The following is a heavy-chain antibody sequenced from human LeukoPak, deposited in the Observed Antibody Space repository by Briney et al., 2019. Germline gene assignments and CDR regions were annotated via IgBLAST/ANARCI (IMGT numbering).Heavy chain of an antibody. D-gene: IGHD3-16*01. J-gene: IGHJ4*02. V-gene: IGHV3-74*01. CDR3: ARNRDGLGL. CDR2: INADGTST. Sequence: PGGSLRLSCAASGLTFSSDSMVWVRQAPGKGLVWVSYINADGTSTTYADSVKGRFTISRDNAKKTVYLQMNSLTSEDTAVYYCARNRDGLGLWGQGTLVTVSS. CDR1: GLTFSSDS.